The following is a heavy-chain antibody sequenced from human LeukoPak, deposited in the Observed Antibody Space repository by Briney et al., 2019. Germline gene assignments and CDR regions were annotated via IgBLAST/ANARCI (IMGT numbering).Heavy chain of an antibody. CDR2: IYHSGST. CDR3: ARHTDSSGDYDP. D-gene: IGHD3-22*01. CDR1: GGSISSGGYY. Sequence: PSQTLSLTCTVSGGSISSGGYYWSWIRQPPGKGLEWIGYIYHSGSTYYNPSLKSRVTISVDRSKNQFSLKLSSVTAADTAVYYCARHTDSSGDYDPWGQGTLVTVSS. V-gene: IGHV4-30-2*01. J-gene: IGHJ5*02.